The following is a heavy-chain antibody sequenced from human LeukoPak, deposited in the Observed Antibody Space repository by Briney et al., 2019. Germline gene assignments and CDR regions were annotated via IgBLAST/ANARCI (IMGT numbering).Heavy chain of an antibody. D-gene: IGHD1-1*01. CDR1: GYTFATYG. Sequence: ASVKVSCKASGYTFATYGVTWVRQAPGLGLEWMGWGSTSNRDTDYAQKFQGRVTLTTDTSTSTAYMELRSLTSDDTAVYYCARSVTTPTHLDYWGQGTLVSVSS. V-gene: IGHV1-18*01. J-gene: IGHJ4*02. CDR2: GSTSNRDT. CDR3: ARSVTTPTHLDY.